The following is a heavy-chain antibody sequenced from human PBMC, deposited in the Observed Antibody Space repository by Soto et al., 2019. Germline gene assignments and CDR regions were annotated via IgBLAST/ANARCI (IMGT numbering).Heavy chain of an antibody. CDR3: AREQLVAGYLTDAFDI. D-gene: IGHD6-19*01. CDR1: GYSFTSYW. CDR2: IYPGDSDT. V-gene: IGHV5-51*01. Sequence: PGESLKISCKGSGYSFTSYWIGWVRQMPGKGLEWMGIIYPGDSDTRYSPSFQGQVTISADKSISTAYLQWSSLKASDTAMYYCAREQLVAGYLTDAFDIWGQGTMVTVSS. J-gene: IGHJ3*02.